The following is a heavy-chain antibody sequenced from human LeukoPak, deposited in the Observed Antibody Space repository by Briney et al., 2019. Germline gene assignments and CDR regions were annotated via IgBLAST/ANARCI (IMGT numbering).Heavy chain of an antibody. J-gene: IGHJ4*02. CDR2: ISGSGGST. Sequence: GGSLRLSCAASGFTFSSYAMSWVRQAPGKGLEWVSAISGSGGSTYYADSVKGRFTISRDNSKNTLYLQMNSLRAEDTAVYYCAKSLVYCGGDCPYYFDYWGQGTLVTVSS. D-gene: IGHD2-21*02. CDR1: GFTFSSYA. V-gene: IGHV3-23*01. CDR3: AKSLVYCGGDCPYYFDY.